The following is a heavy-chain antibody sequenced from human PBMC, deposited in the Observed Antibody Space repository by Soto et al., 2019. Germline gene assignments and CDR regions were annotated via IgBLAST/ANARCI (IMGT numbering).Heavy chain of an antibody. CDR2: INPSGGRT. CDR1: GYTFINYY. V-gene: IGHV1-46*01. J-gene: IGHJ6*02. Sequence: APVKVSCKSSGYTFINYYVHWVRQAPGQGLEWMGMINPSGGRTTYPQKFQGRVTMTRDTSTSTVYVELSSLRSDDTAVFYCAREKASTSLLTHYYYAMDVWGQGTTVTVSS. CDR3: AREKASTSLLTHYYYAMDV.